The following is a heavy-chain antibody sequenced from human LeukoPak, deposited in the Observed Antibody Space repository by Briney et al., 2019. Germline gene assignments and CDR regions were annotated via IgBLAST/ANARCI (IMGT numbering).Heavy chain of an antibody. CDR1: GGSISSSSYY. CDR2: IYYSGST. D-gene: IGHD6-13*01. Sequence: SETLSLTCTVSGGSISSSSYYWGWIRQPPGKGLEWIGSIYYSGSTYYNPSLKSRVTISVDTSKNQFSLKLSSVTAADTAVYYCARLTSSSWPVFDYWGQRTLVTVSS. CDR3: ARLTSSSWPVFDY. V-gene: IGHV4-39*01. J-gene: IGHJ4*02.